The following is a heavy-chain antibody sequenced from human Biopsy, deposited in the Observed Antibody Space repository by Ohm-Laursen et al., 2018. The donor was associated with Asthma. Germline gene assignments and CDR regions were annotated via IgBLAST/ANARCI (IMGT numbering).Heavy chain of an antibody. V-gene: IGHV1-69*13. D-gene: IGHD2-2*01. Sequence: SVKVSCKSLGGTFNTYVIGWVRQAPGLGLEWMGGINTVFGTTTYPQKFQDRVTITADDSTSTVYMELSSLRSEDTAVYYCARKAVSCISRTCYSLDFWGQGTLVTVSS. CDR3: ARKAVSCISRTCYSLDF. CDR1: GGTFNTYV. CDR2: INTVFGTT. J-gene: IGHJ4*02.